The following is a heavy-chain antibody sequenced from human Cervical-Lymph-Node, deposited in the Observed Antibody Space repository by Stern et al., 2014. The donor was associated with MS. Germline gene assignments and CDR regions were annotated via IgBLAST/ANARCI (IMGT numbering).Heavy chain of an antibody. CDR3: ATTRWDLFTWNWFDP. J-gene: IGHJ5*02. CDR1: GGSISSSGYY. V-gene: IGHV4-61*02. D-gene: IGHD1-26*01. CDR2: IHDSGST. Sequence: VQLVESGPGLVKPSQTLSLTCTVSGGSISSSGYYWSWIRQPADKGLEWIGRIHDSGSTYYNPSLKSPVTISMDPVKNQFSLKLTSVTAADTAVYYCATTRWDLFTWNWFDPWGQGTLGTVSS.